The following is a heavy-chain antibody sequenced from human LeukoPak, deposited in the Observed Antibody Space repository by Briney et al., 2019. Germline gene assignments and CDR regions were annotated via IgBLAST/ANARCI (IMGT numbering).Heavy chain of an antibody. CDR1: GFSFTSFW. CDR2: IYPADSDT. CDR3: ARQGYSYSLLGMDV. J-gene: IGHJ6*04. V-gene: IGHV5-51*01. D-gene: IGHD5-18*01. Sequence: GESLKISCKTSGFSFTSFWIGWVRQMPGKGLEWMGIIYPADSDTTYNPSFQGHVTISADKSISTAYLQWSSLKASDTAMYYCARQGYSYSLLGMDVWGKGTTVTVSS.